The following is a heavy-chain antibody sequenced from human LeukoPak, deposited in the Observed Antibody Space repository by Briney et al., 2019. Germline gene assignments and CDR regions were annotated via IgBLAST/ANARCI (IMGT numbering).Heavy chain of an antibody. Sequence: PSETLSLTCSVSGASISSSYWSWIRRPPGKGLEWIAYIHYNGNTNYNPSLKSRVTLSLDTSKNQLSLKLSSVTAADTAVYYCTRGSTGRFDPWGQGTLVTVSS. V-gene: IGHV4-59*01. CDR2: IHYNGNT. J-gene: IGHJ5*02. CDR3: TRGSTGRFDP. D-gene: IGHD2-2*01. CDR1: GASISSSY.